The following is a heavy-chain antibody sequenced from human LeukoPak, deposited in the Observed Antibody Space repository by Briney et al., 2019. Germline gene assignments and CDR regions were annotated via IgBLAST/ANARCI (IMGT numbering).Heavy chain of an antibody. CDR2: IKTKADGGTV. CDR1: GFSFSNAW. CDR3: TTETGIVGAKAFDY. V-gene: IGHV3-15*07. Sequence: PGGSPRLSCAASGFSFSNAWMNWVRQAPGKGLEWVGRIKTKADGGTVDYAAPVKGSFTISRDDSKNTLYLQMNSLKTEDTALYYCTTETGIVGAKAFDYWGQGTLVTVSS. J-gene: IGHJ4*02. D-gene: IGHD1-26*01.